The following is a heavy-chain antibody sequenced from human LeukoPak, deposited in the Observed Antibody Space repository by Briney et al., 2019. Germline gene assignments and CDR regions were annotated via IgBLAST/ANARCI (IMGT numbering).Heavy chain of an antibody. CDR1: GGSISGYF. Sequence: SETLSLTCTVSGGSISGYFWSWIRQPAGKGLEWIGRIYASGSTNYNPSLRSRVTMSVDTSKNQFSLKLSSVTAADTAVYYCTRRGTATTERFDYWGQGTLVTVSS. CDR2: IYASGST. J-gene: IGHJ4*02. V-gene: IGHV4-4*07. D-gene: IGHD4-11*01. CDR3: TRRGTATTERFDY.